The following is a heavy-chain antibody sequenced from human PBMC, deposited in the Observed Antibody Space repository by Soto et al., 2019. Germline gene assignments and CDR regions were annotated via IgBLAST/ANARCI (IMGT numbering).Heavy chain of an antibody. D-gene: IGHD2-2*01. CDR2: IYYTGST. Sequence: SETLSLTCIVSGGAISTYHWSWIRQPPGKGLEWIGYIYYTGSTNYNPSLKSRVTISVDTSKNQFSLKLSSVTAADTAVYYCARSGMRAGLPAVFDYWGQGTLVTVSS. CDR1: GGAISTYH. V-gene: IGHV4-59*12. J-gene: IGHJ4*02. CDR3: ARSGMRAGLPAVFDY.